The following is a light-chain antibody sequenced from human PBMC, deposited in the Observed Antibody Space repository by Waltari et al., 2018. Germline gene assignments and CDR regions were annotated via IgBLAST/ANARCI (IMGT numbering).Light chain of an antibody. CDR1: RHITYY. CDR2: GKN. V-gene: IGLV3-19*01. J-gene: IGLJ2*01. Sequence: SSELTQDPAVSVALGQPVRFTCQGDRHITYYENRYHTTPGQAPVLVIYGKNNRPSGIPDRFSASSSGNTASLTITGAQAEDEADYYCNSRDSSFNHMVFGGGTKLTVL. CDR3: NSRDSSFNHMV.